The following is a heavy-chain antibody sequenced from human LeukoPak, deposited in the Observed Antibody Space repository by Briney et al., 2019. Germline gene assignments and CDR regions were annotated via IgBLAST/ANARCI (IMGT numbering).Heavy chain of an antibody. CDR2: IYYSGST. Sequence: SETLSLTCTVSGGSISIYYWSWIRQPPGKGLERIGYIYYSGSTNYNPSLKSRVTISVDTSKNQFSLKLSSVTAADTAVYYCARGYYDFWSGPPPGFDPWGQGTLVTVSS. CDR3: ARGYYDFWSGPPPGFDP. CDR1: GGSISIYY. J-gene: IGHJ5*02. D-gene: IGHD3-3*01. V-gene: IGHV4-59*01.